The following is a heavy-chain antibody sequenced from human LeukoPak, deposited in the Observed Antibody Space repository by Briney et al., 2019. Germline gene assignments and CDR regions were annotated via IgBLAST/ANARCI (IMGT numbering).Heavy chain of an antibody. CDR2: INHSGST. CDR3: ARDIVVVPAAIKAYNWFDP. D-gene: IGHD2-2*02. V-gene: IGHV4-34*01. J-gene: IGHJ5*02. Sequence: SETLSLTCAVCGGSFSGYYWSWIRQPPGKGLEWIGEINHSGSTNYNPSLKSRVTISVDTSKNQFSLKLSSVTAADTAVYYCARDIVVVPAAIKAYNWFDPWGQGTLVTVSS. CDR1: GGSFSGYY.